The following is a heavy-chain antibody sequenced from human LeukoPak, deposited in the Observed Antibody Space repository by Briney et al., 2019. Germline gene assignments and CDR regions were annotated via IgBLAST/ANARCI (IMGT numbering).Heavy chain of an antibody. V-gene: IGHV4-4*02. J-gene: IGHJ6*02. CDR3: ARGQSGYSYGYLDYYYYYGMDV. CDR2: IYHSGST. Sequence: PSETLSLTCAVSGGSISSGNWWSWVRQPPGKGLEWIGEIYHSGSTNYNPSLKSRVTISVDTSKNQFSLKLSSVTAADTAVYYCARGQSGYSYGYLDYYYYYGMDVWGQGTTVTVSS. D-gene: IGHD5-18*01. CDR1: GGSISSGNW.